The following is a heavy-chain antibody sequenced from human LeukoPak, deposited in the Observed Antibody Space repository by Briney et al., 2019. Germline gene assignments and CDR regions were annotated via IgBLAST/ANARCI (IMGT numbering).Heavy chain of an antibody. Sequence: ASVKVSCKASGYTFTGCYMHWVRQAPGQGLEWMGWINPNSGGTNYAQKFQGRVTMTRDTSISTAYMELSRLRSDDTAVYYCARFGGGATHYFDYGGRGTLVTVSS. D-gene: IGHD1-26*01. CDR1: GYTFTGCY. V-gene: IGHV1-2*02. CDR2: INPNSGGT. J-gene: IGHJ4*02. CDR3: ARFGGGATHYFDY.